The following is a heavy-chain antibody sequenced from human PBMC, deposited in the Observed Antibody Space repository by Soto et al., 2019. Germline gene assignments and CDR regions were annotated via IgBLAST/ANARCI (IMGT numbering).Heavy chain of an antibody. V-gene: IGHV4-34*01. CDR1: GGSFSGYY. J-gene: IGHJ4*02. CDR2: INHSGST. Sequence: SETLSLTCAVYGGSFSGYYWSWIRQPPGKGLEWIGEINHSGSTNYNPSLKSRVTISVDTSKNQFSLKLSSVTAADTAVYYCARRSSSSSSGVYYFVYWGEGPLVTVS. D-gene: IGHD6-6*01. CDR3: ARRSSSSSSGVYYFVY.